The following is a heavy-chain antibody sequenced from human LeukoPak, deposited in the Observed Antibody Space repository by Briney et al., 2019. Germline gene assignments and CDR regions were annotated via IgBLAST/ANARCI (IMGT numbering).Heavy chain of an antibody. V-gene: IGHV1-46*01. Sequence: ASVTVSCKASGYTFTSYYMHWVRQAPGQGLEWMGIINPSGGSISYAQKFQGRVTMTRDTSTSTVYMELSSLRSEDTAVYYCARDGSENGGNSGGDYWGQGTLVTVSS. J-gene: IGHJ4*02. CDR2: INPSGGSI. CDR3: ARDGSENGGNSGGDY. CDR1: GYTFTSYY. D-gene: IGHD4-23*01.